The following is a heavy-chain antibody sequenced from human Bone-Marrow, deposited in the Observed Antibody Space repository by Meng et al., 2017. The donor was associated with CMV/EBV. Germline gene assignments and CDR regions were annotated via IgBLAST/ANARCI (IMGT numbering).Heavy chain of an antibody. D-gene: IGHD3-3*01. Sequence: SETLSLTCTVSGGSISSSSYYWGWIRQPPGKGLEWIGSIYYSGSTYYNPSLKSRVTISVDTSKNQFSLKLNSVTAADTAVYYCARRSYYDFWSGYLGGYGMDVWGQGITVTVSS. V-gene: IGHV4-39*07. CDR2: IYYSGST. J-gene: IGHJ6*02. CDR1: GGSISSSSYY. CDR3: ARRSYYDFWSGYLGGYGMDV.